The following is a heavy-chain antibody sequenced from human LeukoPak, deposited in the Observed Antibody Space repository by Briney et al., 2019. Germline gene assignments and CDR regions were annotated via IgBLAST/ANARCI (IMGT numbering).Heavy chain of an antibody. CDR2: IYHSGST. CDR1: GGSISSGGYS. J-gene: IGHJ4*02. V-gene: IGHV4-30-2*01. CDR3: ARVTTRGPNMVDY. D-gene: IGHD4-17*01. Sequence: SETLSLTCAVSGGSISSGGYSWSWIRQPPGKGLEWIGYIYHSGSTYYNPSLKSRVTISVDRSKNQFSLKLSSVTAADTAVYYCARVTTRGPNMVDYWGQGTLVTVSS.